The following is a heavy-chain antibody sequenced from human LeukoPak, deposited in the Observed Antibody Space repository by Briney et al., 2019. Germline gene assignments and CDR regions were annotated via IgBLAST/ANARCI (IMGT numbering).Heavy chain of an antibody. CDR3: VRDWGLDV. V-gene: IGHV3-30*04. CDR2: ILEDGSTG. J-gene: IGHJ6*02. CDR1: GFTFRYYA. Sequence: GRSLRLSCAVSGFTFRYYAMQWVRQAPGKVPECVAVILEDGSTGYYIDSVKGRFTTSRDNSKNTLHLQMNNLGVEDTAVYYCVRDWGLDVWGQGTTVTVSS.